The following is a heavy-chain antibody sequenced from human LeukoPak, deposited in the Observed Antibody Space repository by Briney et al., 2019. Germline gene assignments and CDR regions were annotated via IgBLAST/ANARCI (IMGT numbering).Heavy chain of an antibody. CDR2: ISYDGSNK. J-gene: IGHJ4*02. V-gene: IGHV3-30-3*01. Sequence: PGGSLRLSCAASGFNFSSYAMHWVRQAPGKGLEWVAVISYDGSNKYYAGSVKGRFTISRDNSKNTLYLQMNSLRAEDTAVYYCARVSVMGTDFDYWGQGTLVTVSS. D-gene: IGHD5-24*01. CDR1: GFNFSSYA. CDR3: ARVSVMGTDFDY.